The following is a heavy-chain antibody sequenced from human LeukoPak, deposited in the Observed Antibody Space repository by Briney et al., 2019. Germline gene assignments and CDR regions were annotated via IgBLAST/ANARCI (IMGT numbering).Heavy chain of an antibody. D-gene: IGHD3-10*01. CDR2: FHNSRTT. CDR3: ARGHLGLSP. V-gene: IGHV4-59*01. Sequence: SETLSLTCTVSGGSISGYSWTWIRQPPGPGLEWVGYFHNSRTTSYNPSLTGRAIISVATAMAQIPLKLNSVTAAATAVYYCARGHLGLSPWGQGTLVTVSS. CDR1: GGSISGYS. J-gene: IGHJ5*02.